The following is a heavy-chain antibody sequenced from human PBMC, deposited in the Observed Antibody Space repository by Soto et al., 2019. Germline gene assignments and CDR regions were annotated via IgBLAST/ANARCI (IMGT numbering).Heavy chain of an antibody. CDR2: ISSSISTI. V-gene: IGHV3-48*02. Sequence: GGSLRLSCAASGFTFSSYSMNWVRQAPGKGLEWVSYISSSISTIYYADSVKGRFTISRDNAKNSLYLQMNSLRDEDTAVYYCAREPLFRPTYSYFDYWGPGTLVTFSS. D-gene: IGHD2-15*01. J-gene: IGHJ4*02. CDR1: GFTFSSYS. CDR3: AREPLFRPTYSYFDY.